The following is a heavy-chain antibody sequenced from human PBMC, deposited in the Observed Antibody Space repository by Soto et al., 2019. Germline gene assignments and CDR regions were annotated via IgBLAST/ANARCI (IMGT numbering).Heavy chain of an antibody. V-gene: IGHV4-59*11. Sequence: SETLSLTFIVSGASISSHSWSWSWIRQPPGKGLEWIGYIYPSGSTTYNPSLKSRVTMSLDTSKNQVSLKVSSLTAADTAVYFCAGDYGSGSYRFDYWGQGTLVTVSS. J-gene: IGHJ4*02. D-gene: IGHD3-10*01. CDR3: AGDYGSGSYRFDY. CDR1: GASISSHS. CDR2: IYPSGST.